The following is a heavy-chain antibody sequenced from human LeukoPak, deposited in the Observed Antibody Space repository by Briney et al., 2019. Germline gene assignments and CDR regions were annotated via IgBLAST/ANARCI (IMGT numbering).Heavy chain of an antibody. CDR1: GGSFRGYS. D-gene: IGHD2-15*01. V-gene: IGHV4-34*01. Sequence: SETLSLTSAVYGGSFRGYSWSWVPQPPGKGLGWIGEINHSGSTTYNPSLKSRVTISVDTSKNQFSLKLSSVTAADTAVYYCARVKMSCSGGSCFENWFDPWGQGTLVTVSS. CDR3: ARVKMSCSGGSCFENWFDP. J-gene: IGHJ5*02. CDR2: INHSGST.